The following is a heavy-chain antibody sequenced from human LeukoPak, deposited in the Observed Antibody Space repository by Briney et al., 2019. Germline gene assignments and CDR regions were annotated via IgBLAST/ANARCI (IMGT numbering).Heavy chain of an antibody. CDR1: GFTFSSYA. D-gene: IGHD3-10*01. V-gene: IGHV3-23*01. CDR2: ISGSGGST. Sequence: GGSLRLSCAASGFTFSSYAMSWNRQAPGKELDWVSAISGSGGSTYYADSVKGRFTISRDNAKNSLYLQMNSLRAEDTAVYYCARDQGRQGLDYWGQGTLVTVSS. J-gene: IGHJ4*02. CDR3: ARDQGRQGLDY.